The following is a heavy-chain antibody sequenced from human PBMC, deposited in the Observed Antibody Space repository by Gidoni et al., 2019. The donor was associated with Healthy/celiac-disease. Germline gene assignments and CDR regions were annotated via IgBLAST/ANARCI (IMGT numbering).Heavy chain of an antibody. CDR2: ISAYNGNT. V-gene: IGHV1-18*04. CDR3: ARGSSTVVNHGRAFDI. J-gene: IGHJ3*02. CDR1: GYTFTRSG. Sequence: QVQLVQSGAEVKKPGASVKVSCKASGYTFTRSGISWVRQAPGQGLEWMGWISAYNGNTNYAQKLQGRVTMTTDTSTSTAYMELRSLRSDDTAVYYCARGSSTVVNHGRAFDIWGQGTMVTVSS. D-gene: IGHD4-17*01.